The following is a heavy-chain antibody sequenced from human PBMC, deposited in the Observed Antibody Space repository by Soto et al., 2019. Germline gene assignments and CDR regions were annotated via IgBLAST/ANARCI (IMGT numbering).Heavy chain of an antibody. V-gene: IGHV3-33*01. J-gene: IGHJ6*03. CDR2: IWYDGSNK. D-gene: IGHD3-3*01. Sequence: QVQLVESGGGVVQPGRSLRLSCAASGFTFSSYGMHWVRQAPGKGLEWVAVIWYDGSNKYYADSVKGRFTISRDNSKNTLYLQMNSLRVEDTAVYYCARGLRNYDFWSGYYTGDYYYYYYMDVWGKGTTITVSS. CDR1: GFTFSSYG. CDR3: ARGLRNYDFWSGYYTGDYYYYYYMDV.